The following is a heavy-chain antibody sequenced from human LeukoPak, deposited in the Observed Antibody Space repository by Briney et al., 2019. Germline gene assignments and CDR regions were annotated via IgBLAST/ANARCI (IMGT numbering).Heavy chain of an antibody. V-gene: IGHV3-23*01. CDR2: LSGSGDGT. D-gene: IGHD1-14*01. CDR3: AKGMNNAPEY. Sequence: GGSLRLSCAASGFTFSDYYMSWVRQAPGRGLEWVSSLSGSGDGTYYADSVKGRFTISRANSENTLYLQMNSLRAEDTAIYYCAKGMNNAPEYWGQGTLVTVSS. CDR1: GFTFSDYY. J-gene: IGHJ4*02.